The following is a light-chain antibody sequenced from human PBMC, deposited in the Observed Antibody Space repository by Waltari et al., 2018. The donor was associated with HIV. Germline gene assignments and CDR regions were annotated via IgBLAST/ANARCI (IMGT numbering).Light chain of an antibody. CDR1: QSVGSA. J-gene: IGKJ4*01. V-gene: IGKV3-15*01. Sequence: EIVMTQSPATLSVSPGERVALSCRASQSVGSALAWYQQKPGQVPRLLIYGASSGSETEFTLTISSLQSEDFAVYYCQQYNKWPLTFGGGTKVEIK. CDR2: GAS. CDR3: QQYNKWPLT.